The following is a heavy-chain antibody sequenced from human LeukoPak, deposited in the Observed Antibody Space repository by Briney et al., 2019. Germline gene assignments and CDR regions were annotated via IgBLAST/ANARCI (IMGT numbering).Heavy chain of an antibody. Sequence: PSETLSLTCAVYGGSFSGYYWSWIRQPPGKGLEWIGEINHSGSTNYNPSLKSRVTISVDTSKNQFSLKLSSVTAADTAVYYCARDPLLWFGELSSPWGQGTLVTVSS. V-gene: IGHV4-34*01. J-gene: IGHJ5*02. CDR1: GGSFSGYY. CDR3: ARDPLLWFGELSSP. CDR2: INHSGST. D-gene: IGHD3-10*01.